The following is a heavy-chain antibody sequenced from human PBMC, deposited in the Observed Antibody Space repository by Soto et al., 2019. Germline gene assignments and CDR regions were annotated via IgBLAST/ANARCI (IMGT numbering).Heavy chain of an antibody. CDR1: GFTFSDYY. CDR3: ARGGGKGYSNYDPYYYYYMDV. V-gene: IGHV3-11*01. J-gene: IGHJ6*03. CDR2: ISSSGSTI. Sequence: GGSLRLSCAASGFTFSDYYMSWIRQAPGKGLEWVSYISSSGSTIYYAESVKGRFTISRDKAKNSLYLQMNSLRAEDTAVYYCARGGGKGYSNYDPYYYYYMDVWGKGTTVTVSS. D-gene: IGHD4-4*01.